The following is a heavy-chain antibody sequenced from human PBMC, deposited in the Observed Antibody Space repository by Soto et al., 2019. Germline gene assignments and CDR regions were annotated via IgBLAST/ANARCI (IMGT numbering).Heavy chain of an antibody. CDR2: IYPGDYET. CDR1: GYAFSNFW. J-gene: IGHJ4*02. D-gene: IGHD6-13*01. Sequence: GESLKISCQCSGYAFSNFWIAWVRELPGKGLEWMGIIYPGDYETRYSPSFHGKVTISADRSIGTAYLQWSSLEASDSAFYFCARSPRSSPYFDYWGQGALVTVSS. V-gene: IGHV5-51*03. CDR3: ARSPRSSPYFDY.